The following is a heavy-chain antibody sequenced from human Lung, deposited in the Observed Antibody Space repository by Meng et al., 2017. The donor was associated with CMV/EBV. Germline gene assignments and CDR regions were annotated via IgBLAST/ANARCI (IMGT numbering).Heavy chain of an antibody. V-gene: IGHV4-4*02. CDR1: GDSITNHNW. Sequence: QVQLRESGPALVKPSATLSPTCAVSGDSITNHNWWAWVRQPPGKGLEWIGEIPHRGSSAYNPSLKSRVSMSIDKSKNQFSLKLTSVTAADTAVYHCLRRSGGSVWGQGTLVTVSS. CDR3: LRRSGGSV. J-gene: IGHJ1*01. D-gene: IGHD3-10*01. CDR2: IPHRGSS.